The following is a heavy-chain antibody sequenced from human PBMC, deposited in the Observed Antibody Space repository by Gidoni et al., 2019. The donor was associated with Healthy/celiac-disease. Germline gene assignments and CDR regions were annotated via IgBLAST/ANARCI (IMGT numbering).Heavy chain of an antibody. CDR1: GGSISSSSYY. Sequence: QLQLQESGPGLVKPSETLSLTCTVSGGSISSSSYYWCWIRQPPGKGLEWIGSIYYSGSTYYNPSLKSRVTISVDTSKNQFSLKLSSVTAADTAVYYCARVRNSIAARLFDYWGQGTLVTVSS. V-gene: IGHV4-39*01. J-gene: IGHJ4*02. CDR3: ARVRNSIAARLFDY. CDR2: IYYSGST. D-gene: IGHD6-6*01.